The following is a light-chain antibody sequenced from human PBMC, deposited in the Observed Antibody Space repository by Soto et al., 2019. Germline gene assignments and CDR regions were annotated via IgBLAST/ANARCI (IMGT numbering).Light chain of an antibody. Sequence: DIQMTQSPSSLSASLGDRVTITCRASENIDNYLNWYQHKPGKAPKLLIYATSTLQSGVPARFSGSGSGTEFTLTISSLQAEDFATYFWQESYSTPAVSFGGGTKVEIK. CDR3: QESYSTPAVS. V-gene: IGKV1-39*01. J-gene: IGKJ4*01. CDR2: ATS. CDR1: ENIDNY.